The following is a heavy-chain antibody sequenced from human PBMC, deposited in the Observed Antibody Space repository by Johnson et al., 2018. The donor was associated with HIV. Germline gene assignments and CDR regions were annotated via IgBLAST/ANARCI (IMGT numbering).Heavy chain of an antibody. Sequence: MLLVESGGGVVQPGRSLRLSCAASGFTVSSNYMSWVRQAPGKGLEWVSVIYSGGSTYYADSVKGRFTISRDNSKNSLYLQMNSLRAEDTAVYYCARGFYGAAHAFDIWGQGTMVTVSS. D-gene: IGHD4-17*01. V-gene: IGHV3-66*01. J-gene: IGHJ3*02. CDR1: GFTVSSNY. CDR2: IYSGGST. CDR3: ARGFYGAAHAFDI.